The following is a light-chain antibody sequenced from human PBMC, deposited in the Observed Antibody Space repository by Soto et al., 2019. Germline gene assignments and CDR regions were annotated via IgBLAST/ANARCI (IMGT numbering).Light chain of an antibody. CDR3: CSYAGSYTSV. Sequence: QSVLTQPRSVSGSPGQSVTISCTGTSSDVGGYNYVSWYQQHPGKAPELMIYDVSKRPSGVPDRFSGSKSGNTASLTISGLQAEDEDCCSYAGSYTSVFGGGTKLTVL. J-gene: IGLJ3*02. CDR2: DVS. CDR1: SSDVGGYNY. V-gene: IGLV2-11*01.